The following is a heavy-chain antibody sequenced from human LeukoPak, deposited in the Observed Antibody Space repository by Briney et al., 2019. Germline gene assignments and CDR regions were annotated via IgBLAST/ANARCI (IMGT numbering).Heavy chain of an antibody. CDR2: IYHSGST. J-gene: IGHJ4*02. D-gene: IGHD6-19*01. Sequence: PSETLSLTCTVSGGSISSHYWSWIRQPPGKGLEWIGYIYHSGSTNYNPSLKSRVTISVDTSKNQFSLKLSSVTAADTAVHYCARGGWSLDYWGQGTLVTVSS. CDR1: GGSISSHY. V-gene: IGHV4-59*11. CDR3: ARGGWSLDY.